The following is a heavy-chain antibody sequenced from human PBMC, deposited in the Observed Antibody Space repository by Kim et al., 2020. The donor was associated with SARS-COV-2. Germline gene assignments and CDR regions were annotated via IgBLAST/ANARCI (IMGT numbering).Heavy chain of an antibody. J-gene: IGHJ5*02. V-gene: IGHV5-51*01. CDR1: GYSFTSYW. Sequence: GESLKISCKSSGYSFTSYWIGWVRQMPGKGLEWMGIIYPDDSDTRYSPSFQGQVTISADKSISTAYLQWTSLKASDTAMYYCARHRGTETTWVSFDPWGQGTLVTVSS. CDR3: ARHRGTETTWVSFDP. D-gene: IGHD1-1*01. CDR2: IYPDDSDT.